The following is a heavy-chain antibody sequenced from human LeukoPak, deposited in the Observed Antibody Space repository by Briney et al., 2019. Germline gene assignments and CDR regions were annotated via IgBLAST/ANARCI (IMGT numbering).Heavy chain of an antibody. J-gene: IGHJ4*02. CDR3: AKQPLGGNYFDY. V-gene: IGHV3-23*01. CDR2: ISGRGSRT. CDR1: GFTFSTYA. D-gene: IGHD1-26*01. Sequence: GGSLRLSCAASGFTFSTYAMMWVRQAPGKGLECVSAISGRGSRTYYADSVKGRFTISRDNSKNTLYLQMNSLRAEDTAVYYCAKQPLGGNYFDYWGQGTLVTVSS.